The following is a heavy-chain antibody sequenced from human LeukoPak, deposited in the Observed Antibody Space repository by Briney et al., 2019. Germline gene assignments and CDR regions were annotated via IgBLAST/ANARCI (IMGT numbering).Heavy chain of an antibody. D-gene: IGHD1-14*01. CDR1: GYTFNNYA. CDR2: ISGYSGNT. V-gene: IGHV1-18*01. CDR3: ARVARRSTGAGAMDV. Sequence: ASVKVSCKTSGYTFNNYAIPWVRQAHGQGIEWMGWISGYSGNTNYAQKFQGRVTMTTDTSTTTAYMELRSLRSGDTAVYYCARVARRSTGAGAMDVWGQGTTVTVSS. J-gene: IGHJ6*02.